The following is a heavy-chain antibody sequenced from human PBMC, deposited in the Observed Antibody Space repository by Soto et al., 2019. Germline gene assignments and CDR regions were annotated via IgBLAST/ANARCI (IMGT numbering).Heavy chain of an antibody. J-gene: IGHJ6*02. Sequence: QVQLQESGPGLVKPSQTLSLTCTVSGGSISSGDYYWSWIRQPPGKGLEWIGYIYYSGSTYYNPSLTGRVTIAVETSKNQFSLKLSSVTAADTAVYYCARVGFGELLAHGMDVWGQGTTVTVSS. CDR1: GGSISSGDYY. V-gene: IGHV4-30-4*01. D-gene: IGHD3-10*01. CDR3: ARVGFGELLAHGMDV. CDR2: IYYSGST.